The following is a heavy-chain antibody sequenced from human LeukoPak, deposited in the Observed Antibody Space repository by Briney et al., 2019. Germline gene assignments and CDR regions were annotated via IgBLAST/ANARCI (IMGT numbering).Heavy chain of an antibody. CDR1: GYTFTGYY. Sequence: ASVKVSYKASGYTFTGYYMHWVRQAPGQGLEWMGWINPNSGGTNYAQKFQGRVTMTRDTSISTAYMELSRLRSDDTAVYYCARDLYCSSTSCYGMVYWGQGTLVTVSS. V-gene: IGHV1-2*02. J-gene: IGHJ4*02. D-gene: IGHD2-2*01. CDR2: INPNSGGT. CDR3: ARDLYCSSTSCYGMVY.